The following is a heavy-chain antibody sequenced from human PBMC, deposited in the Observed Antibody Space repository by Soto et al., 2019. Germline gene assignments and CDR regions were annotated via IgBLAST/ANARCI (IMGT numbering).Heavy chain of an antibody. CDR1: GFTFNSYG. J-gene: IGHJ6*02. CDR2: ISYDSTKT. D-gene: IGHD2-15*01. CDR3: ARTRSDWSDFHYSSLDV. Sequence: QAQLVESGGGVVQPGRSLRLSCAASGFTFNSYGMHWVRQGPGNGLEWVAFISYDSTKTYYADSVKGRFTISRDTSNSALYVQMNSLTGEDTAVYYCARTRSDWSDFHYSSLDVWGQGTTVTVSS. V-gene: IGHV3-30*03.